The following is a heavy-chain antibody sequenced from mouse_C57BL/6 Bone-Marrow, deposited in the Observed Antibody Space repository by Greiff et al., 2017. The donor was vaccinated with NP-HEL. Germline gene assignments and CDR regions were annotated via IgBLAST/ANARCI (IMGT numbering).Heavy chain of an antibody. CDR1: GFNIKDYY. J-gene: IGHJ1*03. CDR3: AEYYGSSDWYFDV. CDR2: IDPEDGET. D-gene: IGHD1-1*01. V-gene: IGHV14-2*01. Sequence: VQLKQSGAELVKPGASVKLSCTASGFNIKDYYMHWVKQRTEQGLEWIGRIDPEDGETKYAPKFQGKATITADTSSNTAYLQLSSLTSEDTAVYYCAEYYGSSDWYFDVWGTGTTVTVSS.